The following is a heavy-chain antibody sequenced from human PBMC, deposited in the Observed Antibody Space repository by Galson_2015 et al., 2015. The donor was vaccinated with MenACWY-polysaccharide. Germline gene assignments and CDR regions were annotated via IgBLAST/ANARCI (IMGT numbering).Heavy chain of an antibody. D-gene: IGHD4/OR15-4a*01. J-gene: IGHJ4*02. Sequence: SLRLSCAASESTFSTYGMSWVRQPPRKGLEWVSGITASGDTYCADSVKGRSTISRDNSKNMLYLQVNGLGAEDTAVYYCSNSMMLWGQGTLVTVSS. CDR3: SNSMML. CDR1: ESTFSTYG. CDR2: ITASGDT. V-gene: IGHV3-23*01.